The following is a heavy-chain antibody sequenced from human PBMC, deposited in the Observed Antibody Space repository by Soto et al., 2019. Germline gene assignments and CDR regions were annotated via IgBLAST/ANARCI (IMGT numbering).Heavy chain of an antibody. CDR2: IRSKAYGGTT. CDR3: TRDPRELERPVTLGLRYFDWPGYYFDY. J-gene: IGHJ4*02. Sequence: GGSLRLSCTASGFTFGDYAMSWFRQAPGKGLEWVGFIRSKAYGGTTEYAASVKGRFTISRDDSKSIAYLQMNSLKTEDTAVYYCTRDPRELERPVTLGLRYFDWPGYYFDYWGQGTLVTVSS. CDR1: GFTFGDYA. D-gene: IGHD3-9*01. V-gene: IGHV3-49*03.